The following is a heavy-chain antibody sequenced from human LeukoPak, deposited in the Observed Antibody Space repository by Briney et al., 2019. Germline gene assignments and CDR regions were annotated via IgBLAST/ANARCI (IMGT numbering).Heavy chain of an antibody. CDR3: ARDLRVADYYDSSGYYFLGAFDI. CDR2: IYYSGST. Sequence: SETLSLTCTVSGGSISSYYWSWIRQPPGKGLEWIGYIYYSGSTNYNPSLKSRVTISVDTSKNQFSLKLSSVTAADTAVYYCARDLRVADYYDSSGYYFLGAFDIWGQGTMVTVSS. V-gene: IGHV4-59*01. J-gene: IGHJ3*02. CDR1: GGSISSYY. D-gene: IGHD3-22*01.